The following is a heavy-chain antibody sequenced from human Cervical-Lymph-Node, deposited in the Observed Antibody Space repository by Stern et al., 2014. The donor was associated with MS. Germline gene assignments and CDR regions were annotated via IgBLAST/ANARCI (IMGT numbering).Heavy chain of an antibody. V-gene: IGHV2-70*13. D-gene: IGHD1-26*01. CDR3: ARLDSGSHLDAFDI. J-gene: IGHJ3*02. Sequence: QVTLKESGPALVKPTQTLTLTCTFSGFSLSSSGMCVGWIRQPPGKALEWLGLIDWEDEKYYSTSLKSRLTISKDTSENQVVLTVANMAPVDTAIYYCARLDSGSHLDAFDIWGQGTLVTVSS. CDR1: GFSLSSSGMC. CDR2: IDWEDEK.